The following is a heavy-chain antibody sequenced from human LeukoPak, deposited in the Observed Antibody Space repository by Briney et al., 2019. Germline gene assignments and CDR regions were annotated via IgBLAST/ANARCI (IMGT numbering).Heavy chain of an antibody. J-gene: IGHJ6*03. CDR3: ARLGYYGSGSYYITPYYYMDV. CDR1: GGSFSGYY. V-gene: IGHV4-34*01. Sequence: PSETLSLTCAVYGGSFSGYYWSWIRQPPGKGLEWIGEINHSGSTNYNPSLKSRVTISVDTSKNQFSLKLSSVTAADTAVYYCARLGYYGSGSYYITPYYYMDVWGKGTTVTISS. CDR2: INHSGST. D-gene: IGHD3-10*01.